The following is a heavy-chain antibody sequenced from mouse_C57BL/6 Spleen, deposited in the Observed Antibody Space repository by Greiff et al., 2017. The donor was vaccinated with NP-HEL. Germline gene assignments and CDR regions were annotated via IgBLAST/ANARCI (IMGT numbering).Heavy chain of an antibody. Sequence: DVHLVESEGGLVQPGSSMKLSCTASGFTFSDYYMAWVRQVPEKGLEWVANINYDGSSTYYLDSLKSRFIISRDNAKNILYLQMSSLKSEDTATYYCARRGYEVDFDYWGQGTTLTVSS. CDR1: GFTFSDYY. CDR3: ARRGYEVDFDY. V-gene: IGHV5-16*01. CDR2: INYDGSST. D-gene: IGHD1-1*02. J-gene: IGHJ2*01.